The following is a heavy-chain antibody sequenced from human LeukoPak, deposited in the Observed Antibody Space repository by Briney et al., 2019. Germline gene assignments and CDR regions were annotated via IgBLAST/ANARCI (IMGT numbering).Heavy chain of an antibody. D-gene: IGHD2-2*01. Sequence: SETLSLTCTVSGGSISSSSYYWGWIRQPPGKGLEWIGSSYYSGSTYYNPSLKSRVTISVDTSKNQFSLKLSSVTAADTAVYYCASPRLGYCSSTSCYVFDPWGQGTLVTVSS. J-gene: IGHJ5*02. V-gene: IGHV4-39*01. CDR1: GGSISSSSYY. CDR2: SYYSGST. CDR3: ASPRLGYCSSTSCYVFDP.